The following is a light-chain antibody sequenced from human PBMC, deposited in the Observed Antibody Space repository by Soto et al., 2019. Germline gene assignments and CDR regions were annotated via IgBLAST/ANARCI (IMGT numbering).Light chain of an antibody. V-gene: IGKV3-15*01. Sequence: EIVMTQSPATLSVSPGERATLSCRASQSISTNLAWYQQKPGQAPRLLFYGASTWATGLPARFSGSGSGTEFTLTINSLQAEDCAVYYCQQYYNWPRTLGQGTRLEIK. J-gene: IGKJ5*01. CDR3: QQYYNWPRT. CDR1: QSISTN. CDR2: GAS.